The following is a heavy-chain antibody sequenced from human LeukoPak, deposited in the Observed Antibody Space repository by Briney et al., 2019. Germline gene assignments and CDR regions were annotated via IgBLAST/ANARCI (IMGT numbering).Heavy chain of an antibody. V-gene: IGHV1-69*13. CDR2: IIPIFGTA. D-gene: IGHD3-22*01. CDR3: ARAPKYYYDFDY. Sequence: SVKVSCKASGGSFSSYAISWVRQAPGQGLEWMGGIIPIFGTANYAQKFQGRVTITADESTSTAYMELSSLRSEDTAVYYCARAPKYYYDFDYWGQGTLVTVSS. CDR1: GGSFSSYA. J-gene: IGHJ4*02.